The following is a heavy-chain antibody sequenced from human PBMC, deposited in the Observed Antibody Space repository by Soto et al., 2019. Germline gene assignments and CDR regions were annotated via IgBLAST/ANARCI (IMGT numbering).Heavy chain of an antibody. CDR2: ISGSGGST. D-gene: IGHD4-17*01. CDR1: GFTFSSYA. CDR3: AKDIYGYGDYSLPYDY. V-gene: IGHV3-23*01. Sequence: GSLRLSCAASGFTFSSYAMSWVRQAPGKGLEWVSAISGSGGSTYYADSVKGRFTISRDNSKNTLYLQMNSLRAEDTAVYYCAKDIYGYGDYSLPYDYWGQGTLVTVSS. J-gene: IGHJ4*02.